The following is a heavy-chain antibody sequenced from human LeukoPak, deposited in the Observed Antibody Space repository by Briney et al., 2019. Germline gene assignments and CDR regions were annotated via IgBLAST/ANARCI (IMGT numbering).Heavy chain of an antibody. V-gene: IGHV3-20*04. CDR1: GFTFDDYG. Sequence: GGSLRLSCAASGFTFDDYGMSWVRQAPGKGLEWVSGISWNGDSTGYADSVKGRFTISRDNAKNSLYLQMNSLRAEDTALYYCARGGGSGYDSPYYFDYWGQGTLVTVSS. CDR3: ARGGGSGYDSPYYFDY. J-gene: IGHJ4*02. CDR2: ISWNGDST. D-gene: IGHD5-12*01.